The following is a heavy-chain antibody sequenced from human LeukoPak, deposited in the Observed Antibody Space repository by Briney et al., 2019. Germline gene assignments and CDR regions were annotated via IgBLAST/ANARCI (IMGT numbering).Heavy chain of an antibody. D-gene: IGHD3-3*01. CDR2: IIPIFGTA. J-gene: IGHJ6*03. CDR1: GGTFSSYA. CDR3: ARSLLEWSTPYYYYYMDV. Sequence: SVKVSCKASGGTFSSYAISWVRQAPGQGLEWMGGIIPIFGTANYAQKFQGRVTITADESTSTAYMELSSLRSEDTAVYYCARSLLEWSTPYYYYYMDVWGKGTTVTVSS. V-gene: IGHV1-69*01.